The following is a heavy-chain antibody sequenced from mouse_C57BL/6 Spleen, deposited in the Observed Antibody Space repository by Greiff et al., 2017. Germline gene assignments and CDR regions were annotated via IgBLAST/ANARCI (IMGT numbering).Heavy chain of an antibody. D-gene: IGHD1-1*01. CDR3: AREGATVVGGDWYFDV. CDR1: GFNIKNTY. Sequence: VQLQQSVAELVRPGASVKLSCTASGFNIKNTYMHWVKQRPEQGLEWIGRIDPANGNTKYAPKFQGKATITADTSSNTAYLQLRSLTSEDTAIXDCAREGATVVGGDWYFDVWGTGTTVTVSA. J-gene: IGHJ1*03. CDR2: IDPANGNT. V-gene: IGHV14-3*01.